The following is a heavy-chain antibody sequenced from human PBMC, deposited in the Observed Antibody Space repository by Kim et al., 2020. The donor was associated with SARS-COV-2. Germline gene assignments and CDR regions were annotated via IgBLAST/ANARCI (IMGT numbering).Heavy chain of an antibody. CDR3: AGALLDSGTYRPFQT. V-gene: IGHV3-23*01. J-gene: IGHJ3*01. D-gene: IGHD1-26*01. Sequence: ADSVKRRFTITRDNSENTLYLQMDSLRVEDTALYYCAGALLDSGTYRPFQTWGQGTMVTVSS.